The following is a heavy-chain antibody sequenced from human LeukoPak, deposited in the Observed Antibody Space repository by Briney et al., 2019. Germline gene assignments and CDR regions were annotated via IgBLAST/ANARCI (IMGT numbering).Heavy chain of an antibody. Sequence: PGRSLRLSCAASGFTFSSYGMHWVRQAPGKGLEWVAVVWNGGSNKYYADSVKGRFTMSRENAKNSLHLQMNSLRAGDTAVYYCARAVAGTHWLDPWGQGTLVTVSS. CDR1: GFTFSSYG. CDR2: VWNGGSNK. CDR3: ARAVAGTHWLDP. D-gene: IGHD6-19*01. V-gene: IGHV3-33*08. J-gene: IGHJ5*02.